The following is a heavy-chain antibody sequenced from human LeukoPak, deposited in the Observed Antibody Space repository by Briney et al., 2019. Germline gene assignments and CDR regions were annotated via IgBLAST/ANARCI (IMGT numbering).Heavy chain of an antibody. CDR2: IKQDGTKK. J-gene: IGHJ4*02. CDR1: GFTFTNYW. CDR3: ARVLDNSSSRYQSLKY. Sequence: GGSLRLSCAASGFTFTNYWMSWVRQVPGKGLEWVANIKQDGTKKYYVDSVKGRFTISRDNANNSLYLQMDSLRAEDTVVYYCARVLDNSSSRYQSLKYWGQGTLVTVSS. V-gene: IGHV3-7*01. D-gene: IGHD6-25*01.